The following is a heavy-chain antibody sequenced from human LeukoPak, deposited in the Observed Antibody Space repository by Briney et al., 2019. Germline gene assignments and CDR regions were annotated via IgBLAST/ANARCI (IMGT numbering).Heavy chain of an antibody. Sequence: SVKVSCKASGGTFSSYAISWVRQAPGQGLEWMGGIIPIFGTANYEQKFQGRVTITADESTSTAYMELSSLRSEDTAVYYCATSIVVASATRGNPPPYHYYYGMDVWGQGTTVTVSS. D-gene: IGHD2-2*01. V-gene: IGHV1-69*01. CDR1: GGTFSSYA. CDR3: ATSIVVASATRGNPPPYHYYYGMDV. CDR2: IIPIFGTA. J-gene: IGHJ6*02.